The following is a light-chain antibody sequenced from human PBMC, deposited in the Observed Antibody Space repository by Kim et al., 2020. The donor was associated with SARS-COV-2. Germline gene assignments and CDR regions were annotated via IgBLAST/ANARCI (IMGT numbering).Light chain of an antibody. CDR2: DAS. CDR1: QSVNSY. J-gene: IGKJ4*01. Sequence: SLSPGERATLSCRASQSVNSYLAWYQQKPGQAPRLLIYDASNRATGIPARFSGSGSGTDFTLTISSLEPEDFAVYYCQQRANWLTFGGGTKVDIK. CDR3: QQRANWLT. V-gene: IGKV3-11*01.